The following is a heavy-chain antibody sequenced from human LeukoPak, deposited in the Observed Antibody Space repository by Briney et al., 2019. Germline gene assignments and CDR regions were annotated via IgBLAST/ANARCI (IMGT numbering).Heavy chain of an antibody. D-gene: IGHD6-13*01. CDR2: IYYSGST. V-gene: IGHV4-39*01. CDR1: GGSISSSSYY. Sequence: SETLSLTCTVSGGSISSSSYYWGWIRQPPGKGLEWIGSIYYSGSTYYNPSLKSRVTISVDTSKNQFSLKLSSVTAADTAVYYCARAGYSSSWGSFDYWGQGTLVTVSS. CDR3: ARAGYSSSWGSFDY. J-gene: IGHJ4*02.